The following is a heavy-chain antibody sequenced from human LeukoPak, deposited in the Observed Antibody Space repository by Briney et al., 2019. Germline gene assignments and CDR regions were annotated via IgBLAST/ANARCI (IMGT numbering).Heavy chain of an antibody. V-gene: IGHV1-24*01. CDR2: FDPEDGET. CDR3: ATSGCCSGGSCYYYGMDV. D-gene: IGHD2-15*01. CDR1: GYTLTELS. J-gene: IGHJ6*02. Sequence: ASVKVSCKVSGYTLTELSMHWVRQAPGKGLEWMGGFDPEDGETIYAQKFQGRVTMTEDTSTDTAYMELSSLRSEDTAVYYCATSGCCSGGSCYYYGMDVWGQGTTVTVSS.